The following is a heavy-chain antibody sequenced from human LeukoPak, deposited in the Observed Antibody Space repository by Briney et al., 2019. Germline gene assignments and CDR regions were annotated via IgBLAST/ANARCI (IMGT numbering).Heavy chain of an antibody. J-gene: IGHJ6*02. CDR1: GYTFTGYY. CDR3: ATAATVWSGYSFSYYYYGMDV. Sequence: ASVKVSCKASGYTFTGYYMHWVRQAPGQGPEWMGWINPNSGGTNYAQKFQGRVTMTRDTSISTAYMELSRLRSDDTAVYYCATAATVWSGYSFSYYYYGMDVWGQGTTVTVSS. D-gene: IGHD3-3*01. V-gene: IGHV1-2*02. CDR2: INPNSGGT.